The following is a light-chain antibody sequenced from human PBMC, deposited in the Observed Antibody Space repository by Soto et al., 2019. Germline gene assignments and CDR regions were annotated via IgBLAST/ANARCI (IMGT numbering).Light chain of an antibody. CDR1: QSISSW. V-gene: IGKV1-5*01. CDR3: QQYTGPPTT. CDR2: DAS. J-gene: IGKJ5*01. Sequence: DIQMTQSPSTLSASVEDRVTITCRASQSISSWLAWYQQKPGKAPKLLIYDASSLESGVPSRFSGSGSGTDFTLTITRLEPEDSAVYFCQQYTGPPTTFGQGTRLETK.